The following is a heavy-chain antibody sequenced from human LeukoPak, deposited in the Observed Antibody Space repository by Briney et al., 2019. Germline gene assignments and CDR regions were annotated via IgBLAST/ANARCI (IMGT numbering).Heavy chain of an antibody. CDR3: ARSVTIFGVVYDV. CDR1: GFTFSSYW. CDR2: TNSDGSST. Sequence: PGGSLRLSCAASGFTFSSYWMHWVRQAPGKGPVWVSRTNSDGSSTSYADSVKGRFTISRDNAKNTLYLQMNSLRAEDTAVYYCARSVTIFGVVYDVWGKGTTVTVSS. J-gene: IGHJ6*04. D-gene: IGHD3-3*01. V-gene: IGHV3-74*01.